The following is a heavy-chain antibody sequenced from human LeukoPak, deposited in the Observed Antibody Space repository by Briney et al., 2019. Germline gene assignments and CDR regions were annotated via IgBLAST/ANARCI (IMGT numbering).Heavy chain of an antibody. Sequence: GRSLRLSCAASGFTFSGSAMHWVRQASGKGLEWVCRIRSKANSYATAYAASVKGRFTISRDDSKNTAYLQMNSLKAEDTAVYYCTRPAKCELLPHDAFDIWGQGTMVTVSS. CDR1: GFTFSGSA. CDR2: IRSKANSYAT. V-gene: IGHV3-73*01. D-gene: IGHD1-26*01. CDR3: TRPAKCELLPHDAFDI. J-gene: IGHJ3*02.